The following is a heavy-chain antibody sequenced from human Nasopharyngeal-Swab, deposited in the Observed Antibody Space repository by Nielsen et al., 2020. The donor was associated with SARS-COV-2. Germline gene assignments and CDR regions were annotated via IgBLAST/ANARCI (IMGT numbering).Heavy chain of an antibody. CDR1: GYKFTDYY. V-gene: IGHV1-2*02. CDR3: ARDDYGDYGYFGH. CDR2: MNPHNGGT. Sequence: ASVKVSCKPSGYKFTDYYMHWVRQAPGQGLEWMGWMNPHNGGTNYEQKFQGRVTMTRDTSISTGYMELRRLRPDDTAVYYCARDDYGDYGYFGHWGQGTLVTVSS. D-gene: IGHD4-17*01. J-gene: IGHJ4*02.